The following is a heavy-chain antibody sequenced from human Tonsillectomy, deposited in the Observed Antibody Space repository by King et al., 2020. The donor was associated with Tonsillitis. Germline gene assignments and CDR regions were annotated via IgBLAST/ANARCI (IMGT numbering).Heavy chain of an antibody. Sequence: VQLVESGGGFVQPGGSLRLSCAASGFTFSSYSINWVRQAPGKGLEWVSYISSSSITIYYADSVKGRFTISRDNAKNSLYLQMNSLRDEDTAVYYCVAPYYDILTGYYSAAFDIWGQGTMVTVSS. D-gene: IGHD3-9*01. V-gene: IGHV3-48*02. CDR2: ISSSSITI. J-gene: IGHJ3*02. CDR1: GFTFSSYS. CDR3: VAPYYDILTGYYSAAFDI.